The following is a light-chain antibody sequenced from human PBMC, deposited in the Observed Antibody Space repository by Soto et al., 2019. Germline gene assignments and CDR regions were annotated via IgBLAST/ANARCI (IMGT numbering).Light chain of an antibody. V-gene: IGKV3-11*01. J-gene: IGKJ1*01. CDR1: QSVSSY. CDR3: QQRITWPPTWT. Sequence: EIVLTQSPATLSLSPGERATLSCRASQSVSSYLAWYQQKPGQAPRLLIYDAANRATGIPAGFSGSGSGTDFTLTISSLEPEDFAVYYCQQRITWPPTWTFGQGTKVDIK. CDR2: DAA.